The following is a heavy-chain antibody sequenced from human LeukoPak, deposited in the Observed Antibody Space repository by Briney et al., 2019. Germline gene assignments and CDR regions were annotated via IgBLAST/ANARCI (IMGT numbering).Heavy chain of an antibody. CDR3: AKRGGQGDDHKWFDP. Sequence: PGGSLRLSCAASGFTFDDYAMHWVRQAPGKGLEWVSGISWNGGSTGYADSVKGRFTISRDNAKNSLHLQMNSLRAEDTALYYCAKRGGQGDDHKWFDPWGQGTQVTVSS. D-gene: IGHD2-21*02. V-gene: IGHV3-9*01. CDR1: GFTFDDYA. J-gene: IGHJ5*02. CDR2: ISWNGGST.